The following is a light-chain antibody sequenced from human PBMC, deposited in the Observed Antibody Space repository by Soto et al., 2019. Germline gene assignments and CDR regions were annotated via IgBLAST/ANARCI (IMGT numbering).Light chain of an antibody. J-gene: IGLJ2*01. CDR2: DVS. Sequence: QSALTQPASVSGSPGQSITISCTGTNSDVGGYNYVSWYQQHPGKAPKLMIYDVSKRPSGVSNRFSGSKSGNTASLTISGLQAEDEADYYCSSYTSSSTLVVFGGGTKLTVL. CDR3: SSYTSSSTLVV. CDR1: NSDVGGYNY. V-gene: IGLV2-14*01.